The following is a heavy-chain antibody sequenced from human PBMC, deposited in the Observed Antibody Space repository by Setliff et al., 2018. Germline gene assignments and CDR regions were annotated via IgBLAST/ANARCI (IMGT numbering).Heavy chain of an antibody. CDR3: ATNPRKGRSGGYYYDDPYYFYMDV. CDR1: GFTFSTYS. CDR2: ISSRSNTI. D-gene: IGHD3-22*01. Sequence: GGSLRLSCAASGFTFSTYSINWVRQAPGKGLEWIAYISSRSNTIYYADSVKGRFTISRDNAKNSLYLQLNSLRAEDTAVYYCATNPRKGRSGGYYYDDPYYFYMDVWGKGTTVTVSS. J-gene: IGHJ6*03. V-gene: IGHV3-48*01.